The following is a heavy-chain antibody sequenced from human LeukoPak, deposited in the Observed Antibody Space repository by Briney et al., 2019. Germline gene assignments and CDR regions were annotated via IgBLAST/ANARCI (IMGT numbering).Heavy chain of an antibody. CDR1: GFTFSSYS. Sequence: GGSLRLSCAASGFTFSSYSMNWVRQAPGKGLEWVSSISSSSSYIYYADSMKGRFTISRDNAKNSLYLQMNSLRAEDTAVYYCARDPHARDSSGYYGWGQGTLVTVSS. J-gene: IGHJ4*02. CDR3: ARDPHARDSSGYYG. V-gene: IGHV3-21*01. CDR2: ISSSSSYI. D-gene: IGHD3-22*01.